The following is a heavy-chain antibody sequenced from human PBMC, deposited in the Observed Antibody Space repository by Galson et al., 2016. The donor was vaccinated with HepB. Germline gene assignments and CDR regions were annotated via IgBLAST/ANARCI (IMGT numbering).Heavy chain of an antibody. CDR1: GFTFSDSY. J-gene: IGHJ4*02. CDR3: PREADT. Sequence: SLRLSCAASGFTFSDSYMSWVRQAPGKGLEWVSHISSSGSTIYYADSVKGRFTVLMDDAKNSLYLEMNSLRVEDTALYYWPREADTWGQGTLVTVSS. V-gene: IGHV3-11*01. CDR2: ISSSGSTI. D-gene: IGHD6-25*01.